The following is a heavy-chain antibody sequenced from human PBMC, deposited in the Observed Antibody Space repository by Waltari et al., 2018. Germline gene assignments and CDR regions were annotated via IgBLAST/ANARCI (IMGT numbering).Heavy chain of an antibody. CDR2: IYSGGST. V-gene: IGHV3-23*03. CDR1: GFTFSSYA. J-gene: IGHJ4*02. CDR3: AKRSRFLEWLFPFDY. Sequence: EVQLLESGGGLVQPGGSLRLSCAASGFTFSSYAMSWVRQAPGKGLEWVSVIYSGGSTYYADSVKGRFTISRDNSKNTLYLQMNSLRAEDTAVYYCAKRSRFLEWLFPFDYWGQGTLVTVSS. D-gene: IGHD3-3*01.